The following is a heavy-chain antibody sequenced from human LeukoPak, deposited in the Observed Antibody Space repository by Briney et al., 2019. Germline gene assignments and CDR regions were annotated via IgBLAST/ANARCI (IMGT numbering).Heavy chain of an antibody. CDR1: GFTFSSYG. CDR2: IKTKTDGGTT. CDR3: VSQYFDF. J-gene: IGHJ4*02. V-gene: IGHV3-15*01. Sequence: GRSLRLSCAASGFTFSSYGMQWVRQAPGKGLEWVARIKTKTDGGTTDYAAPVKGRFTISRDDSKNTVYLQMNGLKTEDTAVYYCVSQYFDFWGQGTLVTVSS.